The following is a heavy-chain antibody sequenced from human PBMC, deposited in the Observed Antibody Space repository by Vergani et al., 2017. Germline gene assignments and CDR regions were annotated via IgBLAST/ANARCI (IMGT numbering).Heavy chain of an antibody. V-gene: IGHV3-9*01. Sequence: EVDLVESGGGLAQPGGSLRLSCEASGITFWKFGMHWVRQGPGKGLEWVSGISWNSGAVDYADSVRGRFTISRDNAKNSLFLEMNSLRFEDTAVYYCARGISPGSGPGWYYYYYYGMDVWGQGTTVTVSS. CDR3: ARGISPGSGPGWYYYYYYGMDV. D-gene: IGHD2-15*01. CDR2: ISWNSGAV. J-gene: IGHJ6*02. CDR1: GITFWKFG.